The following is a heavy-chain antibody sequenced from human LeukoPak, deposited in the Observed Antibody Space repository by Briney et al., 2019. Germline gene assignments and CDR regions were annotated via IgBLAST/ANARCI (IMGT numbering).Heavy chain of an antibody. CDR3: TKRYANSNYWQSLGE. CDR1: GFTFSSYA. D-gene: IGHD2/OR15-2a*01. J-gene: IGHJ1*01. Sequence: PGGSLRLSCAASGFTFSSYAMSWVRQAPGKGLEWVSGVTGNAANTYYADSVKGRFAISRDNSKNTVYLQMNSLRVEDTAIYYCTKRYANSNYWQSLGEWGQGTLVTVSS. V-gene: IGHV3-23*01. CDR2: VTGNAANT.